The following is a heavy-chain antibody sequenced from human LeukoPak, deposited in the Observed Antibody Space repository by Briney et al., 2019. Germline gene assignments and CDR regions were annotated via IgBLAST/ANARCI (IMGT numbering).Heavy chain of an antibody. D-gene: IGHD3-9*01. CDR3: ARPTRYYDILTGAGGNYFDY. CDR2: IIPIFGTA. Sequence: ASVKVSCKASGGTFSSYAISWVRQAPGQGLEWMGGIIPIFGTANYAQKLQGRVTMTTDTSTSTAYMELRSLRSDDTAVYYCARPTRYYDILTGAGGNYFDYWGQGTLVTVSS. V-gene: IGHV1-69*05. CDR1: GGTFSSYA. J-gene: IGHJ4*02.